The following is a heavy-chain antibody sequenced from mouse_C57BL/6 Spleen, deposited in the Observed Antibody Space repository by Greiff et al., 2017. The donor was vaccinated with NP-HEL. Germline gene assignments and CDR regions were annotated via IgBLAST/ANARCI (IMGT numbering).Heavy chain of an antibody. CDR2: ISSGGDYI. CDR1: GFTFSSYA. Sequence: EVKLMESGEGLVKPGGSLKLSCAASGFTFSSYAMSWVRQTPEKRLEWVAYISSGGDYIYYADTVKGRFTISRDNARNTLYLQMSSLKSEDTAMYYCTRDPGYDYERYFDVWGTGTTVTVSS. V-gene: IGHV5-9-1*02. J-gene: IGHJ1*03. D-gene: IGHD2-4*01. CDR3: TRDPGYDYERYFDV.